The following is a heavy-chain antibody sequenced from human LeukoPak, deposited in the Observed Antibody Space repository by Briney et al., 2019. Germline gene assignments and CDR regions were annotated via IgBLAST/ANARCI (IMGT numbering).Heavy chain of an antibody. J-gene: IGHJ4*02. CDR3: ARGRDLPWGRFDY. CDR2: INHSGST. V-gene: IGHV4-34*01. D-gene: IGHD3-16*01. Sequence: SETLSLTCAVYGGSFSGYYWSWIRQPPGKGLEWIGEINHSGSTNYNPSLKSRVAISVDTSKNQFFLKLSSVTAADTAVYYCARGRDLPWGRFDYWGQGTLVTVSS. CDR1: GGSFSGYY.